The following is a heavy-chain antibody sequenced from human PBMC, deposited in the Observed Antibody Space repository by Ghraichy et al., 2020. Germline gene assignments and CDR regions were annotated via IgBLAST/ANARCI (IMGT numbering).Heavy chain of an antibody. D-gene: IGHD4-23*01. V-gene: IGHV3-48*02. CDR1: GFTFSSYS. CDR3: ARGSAVVRFYYYAGMDV. CDR2: ITSSSSFI. Sequence: GGSLRLSCVGSGFTFSSYSMNWVRQSPGKGLEWISYITSSSSFISYADSVKGRFTISRDNAQNSLYLQMNSLRYEDTAVYYCARGSAVVRFYYYAGMDVWGQGTTVTVSS. J-gene: IGHJ6*02.